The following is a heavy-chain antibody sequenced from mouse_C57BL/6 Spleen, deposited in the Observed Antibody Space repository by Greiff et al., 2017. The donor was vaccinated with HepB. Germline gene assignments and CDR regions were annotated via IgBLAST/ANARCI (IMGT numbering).Heavy chain of an antibody. D-gene: IGHD1-1*01. CDR2: INPYNGGT. CDR3: ASVITTVVAEAMDY. V-gene: IGHV1-20*01. Sequence: EVQLQQSGPELVKPGDSVKISCKASGYSFTGYFMNWVMQSHGKSLEWIGRINPYNGGTFYNQKFKGKATLTVDKSSSTTHMELRSLTSEDSAVYYCASVITTVVAEAMDYWGQGTSVTVSS. J-gene: IGHJ4*01. CDR1: GYSFTGYF.